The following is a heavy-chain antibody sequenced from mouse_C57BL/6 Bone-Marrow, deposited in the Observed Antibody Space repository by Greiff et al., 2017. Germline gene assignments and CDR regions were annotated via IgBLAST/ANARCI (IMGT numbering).Heavy chain of an antibody. CDR1: GFTFSSYA. CDR3: ARQLRAMDY. V-gene: IGHV5-4*01. Sequence: EVQGVESGGGLVKPGGSLKLSCAASGFTFSSYAMSWVRQTPEKRLEWVATISDGGSYTYYPANVKGRFTISRDNAKNNLYLQMSHLKAEDTAMYYCARQLRAMDYWGQGTSVTVSS. D-gene: IGHD2-4*01. CDR2: ISDGGSYT. J-gene: IGHJ4*01.